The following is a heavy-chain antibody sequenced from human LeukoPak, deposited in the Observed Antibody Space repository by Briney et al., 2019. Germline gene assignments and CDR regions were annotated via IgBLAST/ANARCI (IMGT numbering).Heavy chain of an antibody. CDR3: ARDKYCSGGSCYGY. V-gene: IGHV3-48*01. D-gene: IGHD2-15*01. CDR1: GFTFSSYS. J-gene: IGHJ4*02. CDR2: ISSSSSTI. Sequence: GGSLRLSCAASGFTFSSYSMNWVRQAPGKGLEWVSYISSSSSTIYYADSVKGRFTISRDNAKNSPYLQMNSLRAEDTAVYYCARDKYCSGGSCYGYWGQGTLVTVSS.